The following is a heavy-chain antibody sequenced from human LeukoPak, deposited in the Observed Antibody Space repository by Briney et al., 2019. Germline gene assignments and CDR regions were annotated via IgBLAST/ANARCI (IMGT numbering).Heavy chain of an antibody. D-gene: IGHD5-18*01. CDR3: ARSGRYSYGHGSYYGMDV. V-gene: IGHV1-2*02. J-gene: IGHJ6*02. Sequence: ASVKVSCKASGYTFTGYYMHWVRQAPGQGLEWMGWINPNSGGTNYAQKFQGRVTMTRDTSISTAYMELSRLRSDDTAVYYCARSGRYSYGHGSYYGMDVWGQGTTATVSS. CDR1: GYTFTGYY. CDR2: INPNSGGT.